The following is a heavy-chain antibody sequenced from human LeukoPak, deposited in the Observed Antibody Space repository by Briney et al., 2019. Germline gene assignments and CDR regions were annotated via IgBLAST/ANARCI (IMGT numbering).Heavy chain of an antibody. J-gene: IGHJ6*03. D-gene: IGHD6-13*01. CDR2: FYTSGHT. V-gene: IGHV4-61*09. Sequence: SETLSLTCSVSGGSISGGRYYWSWIRQPAGKGLEWMGHFYTSGHTSYNPSLKSRVTISVDTSKNQFSLKLSSVTAADTAVYYCARGRTPSHVTQQLVSINYYYYMDVWGKGTTVAISS. CDR3: ARGRTPSHVTQQLVSINYYYYMDV. CDR1: GGSISGGRYY.